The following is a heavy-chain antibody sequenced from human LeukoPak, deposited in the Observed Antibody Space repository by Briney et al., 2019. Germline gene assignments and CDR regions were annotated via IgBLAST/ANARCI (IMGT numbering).Heavy chain of an antibody. Sequence: GGSLRLSCAASGFIFSSYAMSWVRQAPGKGLEWVSVISGSGGTTYYADCVKGRFTISRDNSKSTLYLQMNSLGAEDTAVYYCAEDGVAVTGMLGYPDLYWREGLLVTFS. J-gene: IGHJ4*02. CDR2: ISGSGGTT. CDR3: AEDGVAVTGMLGYPDLY. V-gene: IGHV3-23*01. CDR1: GFIFSSYA. D-gene: IGHD3-10*02.